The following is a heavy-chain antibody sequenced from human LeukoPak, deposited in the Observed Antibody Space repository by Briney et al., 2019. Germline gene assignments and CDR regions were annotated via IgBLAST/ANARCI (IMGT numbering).Heavy chain of an antibody. J-gene: IGHJ4*02. V-gene: IGHV3-23*01. D-gene: IGHD5-24*01. Sequence: PGGSLRLSCAASGFTISTYAMTWVRQAPGKGLEGVSSITSSGATTYYEDSVKGRFTISRDISKSTLYLQMNSLTAEDSAVYYCAKEFIAGDGHVDCDSWGQGTLVTVSS. CDR3: AKEFIAGDGHVDCDS. CDR2: ITSSGATT. CDR1: GFTISTYA.